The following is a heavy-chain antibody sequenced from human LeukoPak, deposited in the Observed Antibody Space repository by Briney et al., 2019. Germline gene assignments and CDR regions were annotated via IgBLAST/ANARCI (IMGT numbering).Heavy chain of an antibody. J-gene: IGHJ2*01. V-gene: IGHV4-39*07. CDR3: ARGRHWYFDL. CDR1: GGSINTDSYY. Sequence: SSETLSLTCTVSGGSINTDSYYCGWIRQSPGKGLEWIGSVSYIGSTFFNPSLKSRVTISVDTSKNQFSLKLSSVTAADTAVYYCARGRHWYFDLWGRGTLVTVSS. CDR2: VSYIGST.